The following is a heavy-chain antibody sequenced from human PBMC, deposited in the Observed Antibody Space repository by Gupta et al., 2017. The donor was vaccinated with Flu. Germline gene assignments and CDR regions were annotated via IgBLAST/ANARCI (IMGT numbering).Heavy chain of an antibody. D-gene: IGHD6-6*01. Sequence: QVQLQQWGAGLLKPSETLSLTCAVYGGSFSGYYWSWIRQPPGKGLEWIGEINHSGSTNYNPSLKSRVTISVDTSKNQFSLKLSSVTAADTAVYYCARERGKRSIAARRGWFDPWGQGTLVTVSS. CDR3: ARERGKRSIAARRGWFDP. V-gene: IGHV4-34*01. CDR2: INHSGST. CDR1: GGSFSGYY. J-gene: IGHJ5*02.